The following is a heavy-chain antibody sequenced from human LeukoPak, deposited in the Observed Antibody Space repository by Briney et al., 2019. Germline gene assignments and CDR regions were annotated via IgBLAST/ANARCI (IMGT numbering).Heavy chain of an antibody. V-gene: IGHV3-74*03. CDR2: IHPDGSIT. J-gene: IGHJ5*02. CDR1: GFTIGNYW. D-gene: IGHD5-12*01. Sequence: PGGPLRLSCVGSGFTIGNYWMHWVRQAPGTGLVWVSRIHPDGSITTYADSVKGRFTISRDNAKNTLYLQMNSLRAEDTTVYYCAPQQTYSPYNWFDPWGQGTLVTVSS. CDR3: APQQTYSPYNWFDP.